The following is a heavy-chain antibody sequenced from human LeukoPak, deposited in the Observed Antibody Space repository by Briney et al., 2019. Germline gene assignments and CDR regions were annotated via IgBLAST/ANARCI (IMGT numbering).Heavy chain of an antibody. J-gene: IGHJ3*02. CDR2: INPNSGGT. CDR3: ARDQRASCSSTSCYRSATFDI. Sequence: ASVKVSCKASGYSLATFGLNWVRQAPGQGLEWMGWINPNSGGTNYAQKFQGRVTMTRDTSISTAYMELSRLRSDDTAVYYCARDQRASCSSTSCYRSATFDIWGQGTMVTVSS. CDR1: GYSLATFG. D-gene: IGHD2-2*01. V-gene: IGHV1-2*02.